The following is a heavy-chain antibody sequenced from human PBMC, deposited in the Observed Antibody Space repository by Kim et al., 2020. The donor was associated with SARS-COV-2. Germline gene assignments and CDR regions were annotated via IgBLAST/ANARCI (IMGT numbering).Heavy chain of an antibody. CDR1: GYTFTSYA. D-gene: IGHD2-2*01. V-gene: IGHV1-3*01. Sequence: ASVKVSCKASGYTFTSYAMHWVRQAPGQRLEWMGWINAGNGNTKYSQKFQGRVTITRDTSASTAYMELSSLRSEDTAVYYCARVRGCSSTSCYVRGIGAFDIWGQGTMVTVSS. CDR3: ARVRGCSSTSCYVRGIGAFDI. J-gene: IGHJ3*02. CDR2: INAGNGNT.